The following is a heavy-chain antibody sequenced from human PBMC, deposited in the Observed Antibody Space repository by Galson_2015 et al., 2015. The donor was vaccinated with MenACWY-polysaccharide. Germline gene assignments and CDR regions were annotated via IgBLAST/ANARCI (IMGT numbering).Heavy chain of an antibody. Sequence: SLRLSCAASGSTFSTYWMHWVRHAPGKGLVWVSRIKSDGSSTNYADSVKGRFTISRDNAKNTLYLQMNSLRAEDTALYYCARGCSAYDWGQGTLVTVSA. CDR3: ARGCSAYD. D-gene: IGHD5-12*01. J-gene: IGHJ4*02. CDR2: IKSDGSST. V-gene: IGHV3-74*01. CDR1: GSTFSTYW.